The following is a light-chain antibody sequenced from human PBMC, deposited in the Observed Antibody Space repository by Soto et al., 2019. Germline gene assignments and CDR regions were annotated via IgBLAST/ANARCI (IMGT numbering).Light chain of an antibody. CDR3: QQSYSTLGT. Sequence: IQMTQSPSSLSASVGDRVTITCRASQSISSYLNWYQQKPGKAPKLLIYAASSLQSGVPSRFSGSGSGTDFTLTISSLPPEDFATYYGQQSYSTLGTFGQGTKVEIK. CDR2: AAS. J-gene: IGKJ1*01. CDR1: QSISSY. V-gene: IGKV1-39*01.